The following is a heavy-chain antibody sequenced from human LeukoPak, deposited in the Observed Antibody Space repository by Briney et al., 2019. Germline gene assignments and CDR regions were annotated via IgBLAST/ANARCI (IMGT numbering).Heavy chain of an antibody. CDR2: IYTSGST. CDR3: AREQQQLAGGRAFDI. V-gene: IGHV4-61*02. J-gene: IGHJ3*02. Sequence: SETLSLTCTVSGGSISSGGYYWSWIRQHPGKGLEWIGRIYTSGSTNYNPSLKSRVTMSVDTSKNQFSLKLSSVTAADTAVYYCAREQQQLAGGRAFDIWGQGTMVTVSS. CDR1: GGSISSGGYY. D-gene: IGHD6-13*01.